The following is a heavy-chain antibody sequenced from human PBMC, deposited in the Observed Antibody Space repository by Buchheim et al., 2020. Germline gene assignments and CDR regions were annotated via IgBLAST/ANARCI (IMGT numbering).Heavy chain of an antibody. V-gene: IGHV3-23*01. J-gene: IGHJ1*01. CDR1: GFTFSSHA. CDR3: AKDTDDSSDYYYAGYFQH. Sequence: EVQLLESGGGLVQPGGSLRLSCAASGFTFSSHAMNWVRQAPGKGLEWVSAISVSGGSTYYADSVKGRFPISSDNSKNTLYLQMNSLRAEDTAVYYCAKDTDDSSDYYYAGYFQHWGQGTL. CDR2: ISVSGGST. D-gene: IGHD3-22*01.